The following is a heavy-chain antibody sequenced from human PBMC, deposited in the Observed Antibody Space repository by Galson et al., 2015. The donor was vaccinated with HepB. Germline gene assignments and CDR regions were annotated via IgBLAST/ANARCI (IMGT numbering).Heavy chain of an antibody. CDR1: GITFSTYV. V-gene: IGHV3-23*01. D-gene: IGHD2-21*01. CDR2: IVGSGEST. CDR3: AKTSYCDGGPCFSGYFDS. Sequence: SLRLSCAAPGITFSTYVMSWVRQAPGKGLEWVSSIVGSGESTFYADSVKDRFTISRDNSRNTLYLQMNRLRADDTAIYYCAKTSYCDGGPCFSGYFDSWGQGTLVAVSS. J-gene: IGHJ4*02.